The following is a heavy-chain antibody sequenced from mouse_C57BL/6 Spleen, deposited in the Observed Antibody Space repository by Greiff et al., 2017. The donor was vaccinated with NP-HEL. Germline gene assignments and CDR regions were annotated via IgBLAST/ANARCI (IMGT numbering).Heavy chain of an antibody. V-gene: IGHV8-8*01. CDR2: IWWDDDK. CDR1: GFSLSTFGMG. CDR3: ARIITTVVDYWYFDV. J-gene: IGHJ1*03. D-gene: IGHD1-1*01. Sequence: QVTLKESGPGILQPSPILSLTCSFSGFSLSTFGMGVGWIRQPSGKGLEWLAHIWWDDDKYYNPALKSRLTISKDTSKNQVFLKIANVDTADTATYYCARIITTVVDYWYFDVWGTGTTVTVSS.